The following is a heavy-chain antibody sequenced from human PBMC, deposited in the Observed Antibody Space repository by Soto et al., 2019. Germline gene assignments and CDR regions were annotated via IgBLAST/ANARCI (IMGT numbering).Heavy chain of an antibody. CDR1: GFTFTDHF. CDR2: VRNELRCYST. Sequence: EVQLVESGGNLVQPGGSLRLSCVASGFTFTDHFMDWVRQAPGKGLEWVGRVRNELRCYSTDYAASVKGRFIISRDDSHNSIYLQMNSRRTEDTAVYYCVRDRRWRYESWGLGTLVTVSS. D-gene: IGHD3-3*01. J-gene: IGHJ5*01. CDR3: VRDRRWRYES. V-gene: IGHV3-72*01.